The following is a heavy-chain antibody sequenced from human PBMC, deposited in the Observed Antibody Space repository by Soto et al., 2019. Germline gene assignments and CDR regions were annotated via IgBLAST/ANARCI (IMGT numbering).Heavy chain of an antibody. V-gene: IGHV3-53*01. Sequence: EVQLVESGGGLIQPGGSLRLSCAASGFTFSSNDMNWVRQAPGKGLEWVSLIYSSGSTYYADSVKGRFPISRDNSKNTLYLQMSSLGAEDTAVYYCATRPLLPGAPWGQGTMVTVSS. CDR2: IYSSGST. J-gene: IGHJ3*01. CDR3: ATRPLLPGAP. CDR1: GFTFSSND. D-gene: IGHD3-22*01.